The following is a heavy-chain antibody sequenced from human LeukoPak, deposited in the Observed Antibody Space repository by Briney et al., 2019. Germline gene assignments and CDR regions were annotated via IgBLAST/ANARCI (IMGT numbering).Heavy chain of an antibody. CDR2: IKDDGSET. CDR1: GFRFSNSW. J-gene: IGHJ6*04. Sequence: GGSLRVSCAASGFRFSNSWMSWVRQAPGKGLEWVANIKDDGSETRYVDSVKGRFTMSRDNAKNSLYLQMNSLRAEDTAVYYCAELGITMIGGVWGKGTTVTISS. D-gene: IGHD3-10*02. V-gene: IGHV3-7*01. CDR3: AELGITMIGGV.